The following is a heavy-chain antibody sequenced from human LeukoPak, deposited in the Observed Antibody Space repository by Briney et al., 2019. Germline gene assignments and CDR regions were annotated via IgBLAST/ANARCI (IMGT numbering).Heavy chain of an antibody. CDR2: ISYDGSNK. V-gene: IGHV3-30*18. D-gene: IGHD6-19*01. J-gene: IGHJ6*02. CDR3: ANNPGGSGWYFYYYYGMDV. Sequence: GGSLRLSCAASGFTFSSYGMHWVRQAPGKGLEWVAVISYDGSNKYYADSVKGRFTISRDNSKNTLYLQMNSLRAEDTAVYYCANNPGGSGWYFYYYYGMDVWGQGTTVTVSS. CDR1: GFTFSSYG.